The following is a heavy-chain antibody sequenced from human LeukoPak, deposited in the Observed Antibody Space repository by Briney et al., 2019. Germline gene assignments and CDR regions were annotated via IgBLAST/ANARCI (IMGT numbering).Heavy chain of an antibody. J-gene: IGHJ4*02. D-gene: IGHD5-18*01. CDR3: ARPSRGYSYGYSY. CDR2: IYYSGST. CDR1: GGSISSSSYY. V-gene: IGHV4-39*01. Sequence: SETLSLTCTVSGGSISSSSYYWGWIRQPPGEGLEWIGSIYYSGSTYYNPSLKSRVTISVDTSKNQFSLKLSSVTAADTAVYYCARPSRGYSYGYSYWGQGTLVTVSS.